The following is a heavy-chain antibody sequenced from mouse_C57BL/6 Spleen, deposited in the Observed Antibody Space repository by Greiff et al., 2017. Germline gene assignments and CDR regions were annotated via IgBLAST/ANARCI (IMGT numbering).Heavy chain of an antibody. CDR2: IWRGGST. J-gene: IGHJ4*01. CDR3: AKIYYGDDGDAMDY. CDR1: GFSLTSYG. D-gene: IGHD2-2*01. V-gene: IGHV2-5*01. Sequence: VQLQESGPGLVQPSQSLSITCTVSGFSLTSYGVHWVRQSPGKGLEWLGVIWRGGSTDYNAAFMSRLSITKDNSKSQVFFKMNSLQADDTAIYYCAKIYYGDDGDAMDYWGQGTSVTVSS.